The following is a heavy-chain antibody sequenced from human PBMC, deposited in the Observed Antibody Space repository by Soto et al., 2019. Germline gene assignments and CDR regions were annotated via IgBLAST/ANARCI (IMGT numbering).Heavy chain of an antibody. J-gene: IGHJ4*02. D-gene: IGHD3-3*01. CDR2: INPSGGST. Sequence: QVQLVQSGAEVKKPGASVKVSCKASGYTFTSYYMHWARQAPGQGLEWMGIINPSGGSTSYAQKFQGRVTMTRDTSTSTVYMELSSLRSEDTDVYYCARSFLEWLFDYWGQGTLVTVSS. V-gene: IGHV1-46*01. CDR1: GYTFTSYY. CDR3: ARSFLEWLFDY.